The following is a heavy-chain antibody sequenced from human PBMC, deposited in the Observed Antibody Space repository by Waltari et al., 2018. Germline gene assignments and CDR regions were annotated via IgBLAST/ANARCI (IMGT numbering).Heavy chain of an antibody. J-gene: IGHJ4*02. CDR1: GFTVATTH. V-gene: IGHV3-66*02. CDR3: SRARDEDTAMVFFDH. CDR2: IYPAGST. Sequence: DVQLVESGGGLVHPGGYLRLSCAASGFTVATTHMSWVRQAPGKGLEWVSIIYPAGSTYNADSVVGRFTISRDVSQNTLHLQMNNLRPEDTAVYYCSRARDEDTAMVFFDHWGQGTLVSVSS. D-gene: IGHD5-18*01.